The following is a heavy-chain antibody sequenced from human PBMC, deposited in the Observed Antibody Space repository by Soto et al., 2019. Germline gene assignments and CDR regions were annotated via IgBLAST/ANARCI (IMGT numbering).Heavy chain of an antibody. D-gene: IGHD3-3*01. Sequence: GSLRLSCAVSGFVFSSYDMHWVRQAPGKGLEWVAVISNDGSNKEYADSVKGRFTISRDNSKITLYLQMNGLRAEDTAVYYCAKGKKIFGVVVVSEYWGQGNLVTVSS. V-gene: IGHV3-30*18. J-gene: IGHJ4*01. CDR1: GFVFSSYD. CDR2: ISNDGSNK. CDR3: AKGKKIFGVVVVSEY.